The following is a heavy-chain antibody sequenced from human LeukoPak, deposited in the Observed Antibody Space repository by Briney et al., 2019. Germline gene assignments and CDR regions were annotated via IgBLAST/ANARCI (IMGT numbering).Heavy chain of an antibody. CDR1: GFTFDDYA. J-gene: IGHJ4*02. D-gene: IGHD3-22*01. V-gene: IGHV3-9*01. CDR3: AKVASNYYDSSGYYLRSDYFDY. CDR2: ISWNSGSI. Sequence: GRSLRLSCAASGFTFDDYAMHWVRQAPGKGLEWVSGISWNSGSIGYADSVKGRFTISRDNAKSSLYLQMNSLRAEDTALYYCAKVASNYYDSSGYYLRSDYFDYWGQGTLVTVSS.